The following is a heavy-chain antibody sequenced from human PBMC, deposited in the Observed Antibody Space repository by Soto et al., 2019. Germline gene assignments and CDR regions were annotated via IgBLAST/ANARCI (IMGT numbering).Heavy chain of an antibody. J-gene: IGHJ6*03. D-gene: IGHD2-15*01. CDR3: ARDPGPRQGYCSGGSCPFMDV. V-gene: IGHV3-21*01. CDR1: GFTFSSYS. Sequence: GGSLRLSCAASGFTFSSYSMNWVRQAPGKGLEWVSSISSSSSYIYYADSVKGRFTISRDNAKNSLYLQMNSLRAEDTAVYYCARDPGPRQGYCSGGSCPFMDVWGKGTTVTVSS. CDR2: ISSSSSYI.